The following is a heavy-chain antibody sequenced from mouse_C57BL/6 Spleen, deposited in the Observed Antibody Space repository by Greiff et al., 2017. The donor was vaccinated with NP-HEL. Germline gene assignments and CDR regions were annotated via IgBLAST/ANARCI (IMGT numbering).Heavy chain of an antibody. CDR3: ARRSYYDYAEYFDV. D-gene: IGHD2-4*01. J-gene: IGHJ1*03. V-gene: IGHV5-17*01. CDR2: ISSGSSTI. CDR1: GFTFSDYG. Sequence: EVKVVESGGGLVKPGGSLKLSCAASGFTFSDYGMHWVRQAPEKGLEWVAYISSGSSTIYYADTVKGRFTISRDNAKNTLFLQMTSLRSEDTAMYYCARRSYYDYAEYFDVWGTGTTVTVSS.